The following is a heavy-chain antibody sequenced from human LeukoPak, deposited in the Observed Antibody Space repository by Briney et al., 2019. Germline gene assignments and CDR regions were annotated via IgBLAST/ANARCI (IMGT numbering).Heavy chain of an antibody. CDR1: GGSISSYY. D-gene: IGHD1-26*01. CDR2: IYYSGST. V-gene: IGHV4-59*01. J-gene: IGHJ4*02. CDR3: ARGQYSGSCFDN. Sequence: SETLSLTCTVSGGSISSYYWSWIRQPPGKGLEWIGYIYYSGSTNYNPSLKSRVTILVDTSRNQFSLKVSSVTAADTAVYYCARGQYSGSCFDNWGQGSLVTVSS.